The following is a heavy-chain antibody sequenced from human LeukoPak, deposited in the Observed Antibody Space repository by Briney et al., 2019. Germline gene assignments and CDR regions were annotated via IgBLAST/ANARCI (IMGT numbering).Heavy chain of an antibody. CDR3: ARLPSGIVAGPYYYMDV. CDR2: IYYSGST. V-gene: IGHV4-39*01. D-gene: IGHD3-10*01. CDR1: GGSISSSSYY. J-gene: IGHJ6*03. Sequence: PSETLSLTCTVSGGSISSSSYYWGWIRQPPGKGLEWIGSIYYSGSTYYNPSLKSRVTISVDTSKNQFSLKLSSVTAADTAVYYCARLPSGIVAGPYYYMDVWGKGTTVTVSS.